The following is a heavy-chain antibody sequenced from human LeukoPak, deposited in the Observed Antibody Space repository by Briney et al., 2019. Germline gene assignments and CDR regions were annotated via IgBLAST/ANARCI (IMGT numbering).Heavy chain of an antibody. CDR3: ARCITMVRGVTNWFDP. J-gene: IGHJ5*02. D-gene: IGHD3-10*01. Sequence: GESLKISCKGYGYSFTSYWIGWVRQMPGKGLEWMGIIYPGDSDTRYSPSFQGQVTISADKSISSAYLQWSSLKASDTAMYYCARCITMVRGVTNWFDPWGQGTLVTVSS. V-gene: IGHV5-51*01. CDR2: IYPGDSDT. CDR1: GYSFTSYW.